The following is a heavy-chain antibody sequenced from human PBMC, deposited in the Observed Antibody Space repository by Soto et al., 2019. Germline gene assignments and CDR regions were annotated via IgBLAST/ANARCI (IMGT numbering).Heavy chain of an antibody. V-gene: IGHV1-18*04. CDR1: GYTFTSYG. Sequence: ASVKVSCKASGYTFTSYGISWVRQAPGQGLEWMGWISAYNVNTNYAQKLQGRVTMTTDTSTSTAYMEMRSLRSDDTAVYYCARVELLWFGEPSYGMDVWGQGTTVTVSS. D-gene: IGHD3-10*01. J-gene: IGHJ6*02. CDR2: ISAYNVNT. CDR3: ARVELLWFGEPSYGMDV.